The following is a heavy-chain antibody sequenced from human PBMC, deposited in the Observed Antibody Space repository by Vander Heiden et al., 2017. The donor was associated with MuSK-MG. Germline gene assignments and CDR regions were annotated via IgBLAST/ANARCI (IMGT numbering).Heavy chain of an antibody. Sequence: QVQLVESGGGVVQPGRSLRLSCAASGFTSSSYGLHWVRQAPGKGLEWVAVISYDGSNKYYADSVKGRFTISRDNSKNTLYLQMNSLRAEDTAVYYCAKTFCGGDCYSGARDAFDIWGQGTMVTVSS. J-gene: IGHJ3*02. CDR1: GFTSSSYG. V-gene: IGHV3-30*18. CDR2: ISYDGSNK. CDR3: AKTFCGGDCYSGARDAFDI. D-gene: IGHD2-21*01.